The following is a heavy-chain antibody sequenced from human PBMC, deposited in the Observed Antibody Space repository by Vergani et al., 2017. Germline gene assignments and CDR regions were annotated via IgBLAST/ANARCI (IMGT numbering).Heavy chain of an antibody. CDR1: GFTFSSYS. CDR2: ISSSSISR. D-gene: IGHD4-17*01. CDR3: ARETDKTTADY. Sequence: EVQLVESGGGLVKPGGSLRFSCTASGFTFSSYSMNWVRQAPGKGLEWVSSISSSSISRYYADSVKGRFTISRDNAKNSLYLQMNCLRAEDTAEYYCARETDKTTADYWGQGTLVTVSS. V-gene: IGHV3-21*01. J-gene: IGHJ4*02.